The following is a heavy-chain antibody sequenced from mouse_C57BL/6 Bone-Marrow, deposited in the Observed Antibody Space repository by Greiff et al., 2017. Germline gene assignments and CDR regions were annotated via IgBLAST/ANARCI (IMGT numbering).Heavy chain of an antibody. V-gene: IGHV2-5*01. J-gene: IGHJ1*03. Sequence: QVQLKESGPGLVQPSPSLSITCTASGFSLTSYGVHWVRQSPGKGLEWLGVIWRGGSTDYNAAFMSRLGITKDNSKSQVFCKMNSLQADDTAICYGATHWYFDVWGTGTTVTVTS. CDR2: IWRGGST. CDR3: ATHWYFDV. CDR1: GFSLTSYG.